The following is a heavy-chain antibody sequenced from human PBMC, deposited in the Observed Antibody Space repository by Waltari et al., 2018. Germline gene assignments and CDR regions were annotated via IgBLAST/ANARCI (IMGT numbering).Heavy chain of an antibody. CDR2: IKQDGSEI. J-gene: IGHJ3*02. CDR1: GFTFISLW. V-gene: IGHV3-7*01. Sequence: EVQLVESGGGLVQPGGSLRLSCAVSGFTFISLWMRWFRQAPGKGLEWVANIKQDGSEIYYVDSVKGRFTISRDNAKNSLYLQMNSLTTEDTAVYYCAGGGGFLCDIWGQGTLVTVSS. CDR3: AGGGGFLCDI. D-gene: IGHD3-3*01.